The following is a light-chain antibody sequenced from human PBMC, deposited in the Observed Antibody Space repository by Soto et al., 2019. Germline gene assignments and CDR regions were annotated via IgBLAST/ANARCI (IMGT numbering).Light chain of an antibody. CDR3: QQRSNWPLT. CDR1: PCVSSY. J-gene: IGKJ3*01. CDR2: DAS. V-gene: IGKV3-11*01. Sequence: EIVLTQYPDTLSLSPGERATLSCRASPCVSSYLAWDHQEPGQAPRLLISDASNRATGIPARFSGIGSRTDFTLTLVSLESEDCAVYYRQQRSNWPLTFSPGTKVHIK.